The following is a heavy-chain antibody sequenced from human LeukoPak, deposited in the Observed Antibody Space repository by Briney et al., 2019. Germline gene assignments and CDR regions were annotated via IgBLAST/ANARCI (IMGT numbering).Heavy chain of an antibody. CDR1: GGSFSGYY. J-gene: IGHJ4*02. V-gene: IGHV4-34*01. Sequence: SETLSLTCAVYGGSFSGYYWSWIRQPPGKGLEWIGEINHSGSTNYNPSLKSRVTIPVDTSKNHFSLKLSAVTAADTAVYYWARAGSISLFDYWGQGTLVTVSS. CDR3: ARAGSISLFDY. D-gene: IGHD6-6*01. CDR2: INHSGST.